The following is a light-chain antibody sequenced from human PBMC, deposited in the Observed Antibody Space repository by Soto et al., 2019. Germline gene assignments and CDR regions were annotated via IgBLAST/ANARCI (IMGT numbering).Light chain of an antibody. J-gene: IGKJ2*01. CDR1: QSISSSY. V-gene: IGKV3-20*01. CDR2: GTF. Sequence: EIVLTQSPGTLSLSPGERATLSCGASQSISSSYLAWYQQKPGQAPRLLIYGTFSRATGIPDRFSGSGSGTFFPLTISRLEPEVFAVYFCQKYGSSPYSFGQGTKLE. CDR3: QKYGSSPYS.